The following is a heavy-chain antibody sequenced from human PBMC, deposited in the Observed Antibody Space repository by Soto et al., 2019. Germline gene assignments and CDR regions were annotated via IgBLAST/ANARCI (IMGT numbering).Heavy chain of an antibody. CDR3: ARHTPGQEDYYVAGSSGYYGMDV. CDR1: GGSISSSSYY. J-gene: IGHJ6*02. D-gene: IGHD3-10*01. CDR2: IYYSGST. Sequence: LSLTCPVSGGSISSSSYYWGWIRQPPGQGLEWIGSIYYSGSTYYNPALKSRVTISVDTSKNQFSLKLSSVTAADTAVSDSARHTPGQEDYYVAGSSGYYGMDVSGQGTTVT. V-gene: IGHV4-39*01.